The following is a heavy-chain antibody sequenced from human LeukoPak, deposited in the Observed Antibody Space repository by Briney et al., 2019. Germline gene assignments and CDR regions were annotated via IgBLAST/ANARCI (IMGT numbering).Heavy chain of an antibody. J-gene: IGHJ4*02. Sequence: PSETLSLTCTVSGYSINNNYYWDWIRQPPGKGLDWIASIYHSGKTYYNPALKSRVTIPVDTSKNQFSLKLRSVTAADTAVYYCARIFYSSNIDYWGQGTLVTVSS. D-gene: IGHD6-19*01. CDR2: IYHSGKT. CDR3: ARIFYSSNIDY. V-gene: IGHV4-38-2*02. CDR1: GYSINNNYY.